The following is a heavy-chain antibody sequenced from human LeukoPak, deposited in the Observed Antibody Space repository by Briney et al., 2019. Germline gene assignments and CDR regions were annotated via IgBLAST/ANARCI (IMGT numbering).Heavy chain of an antibody. V-gene: IGHV3-49*04. CDR1: GFTFSSYS. CDR2: IRSKAYGGTT. Sequence: GGSLRLSCAASGFTFSSYSMNWVRQAPGKGLEWVGFIRSKAYGGTTEYAASVKGRFTISRDDSKSIAYLQMNSLKTEDTAVYYCTTLSGYCSGGSCYSNYWGQGTLVTVSS. J-gene: IGHJ4*02. CDR3: TTLSGYCSGGSCYSNY. D-gene: IGHD2-15*01.